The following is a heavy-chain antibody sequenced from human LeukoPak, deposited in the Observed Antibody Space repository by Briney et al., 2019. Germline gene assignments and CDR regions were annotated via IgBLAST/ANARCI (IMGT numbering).Heavy chain of an antibody. CDR2: IYYSGST. Sequence: SETLSLTCTVSGGSISSGGYYWSWIRQHPGKGLEWIGYIYYSGSTYYNPSLKSRVTISVDTSKNQFSLKLSSVTAADTAVYYCARGRINYYDSSGYYSYWGQGTLVTVSS. CDR1: GGSISSGGYY. D-gene: IGHD3-22*01. J-gene: IGHJ4*02. V-gene: IGHV4-31*03. CDR3: ARGRINYYDSSGYYSY.